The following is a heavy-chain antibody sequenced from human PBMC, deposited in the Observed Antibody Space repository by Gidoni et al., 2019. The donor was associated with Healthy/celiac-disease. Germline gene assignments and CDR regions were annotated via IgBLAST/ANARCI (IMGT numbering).Heavy chain of an antibody. Sequence: TVSGVSISSGSYYWSWLRQPAGKGLEWIGRIYTSGSTNYNPSLNSRVTISVDTSKNQFSLKLSSVTAADTAVYYCARGGYCSGGSCYPHYYYGMDVWGQGTTVTVSS. CDR2: IYTSGST. CDR1: GVSISSGSYY. J-gene: IGHJ6*02. V-gene: IGHV4-61*02. CDR3: ARGGYCSGGSCYPHYYYGMDV. D-gene: IGHD2-15*01.